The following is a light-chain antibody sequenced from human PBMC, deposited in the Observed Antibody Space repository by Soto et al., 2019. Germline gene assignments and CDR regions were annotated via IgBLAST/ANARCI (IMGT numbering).Light chain of an antibody. J-gene: IGKJ5*01. CDR2: KIS. CDR3: RKTTEVLVS. V-gene: IGKV2-24*01. Sequence: EIVMTQTPLSSPVTLGQPASISCRSSQSLVHSDGNTYLSWLHQRPGQPPSLLIDKISKRLSGVPDRLSGSVAGTDFTLKISRVEAEDVGVYYCRKTTEVLVSIGQGTRLEI. CDR1: QSLVHSDGNTY.